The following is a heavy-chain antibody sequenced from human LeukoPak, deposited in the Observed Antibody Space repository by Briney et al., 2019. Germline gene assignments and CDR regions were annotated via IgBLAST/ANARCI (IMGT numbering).Heavy chain of an antibody. Sequence: ASVKVSCKASGGTFSSYTISWVRQAPGQGLEWMGRIIPILGIANHAQKFQGRVTITADKSTSTAYMELSSLRSEDTAVYYCARDYYGSGENGDYWGQGTLVTVSS. CDR1: GGTFSSYT. J-gene: IGHJ4*02. V-gene: IGHV1-69*04. CDR3: ARDYYGSGENGDY. CDR2: IIPILGIA. D-gene: IGHD3-10*01.